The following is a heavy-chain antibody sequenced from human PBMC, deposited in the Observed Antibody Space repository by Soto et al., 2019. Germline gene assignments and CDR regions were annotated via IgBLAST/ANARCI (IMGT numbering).Heavy chain of an antibody. J-gene: IGHJ5*01. Sequence: QVQLQESGPGLVKPSETLSLTCTVSGGSIGSSYWSWIRQPAGKGLEWIGRFYGSGSTNYNPLLKRRVTMSVDTSNNQFSLKLSSVTAADTAVYYCARWLGGFGDSWGPGTLVTVSS. CDR3: ARWLGGFGDS. CDR1: GGSIGSSY. D-gene: IGHD3-10*01. CDR2: FYGSGST. V-gene: IGHV4-4*07.